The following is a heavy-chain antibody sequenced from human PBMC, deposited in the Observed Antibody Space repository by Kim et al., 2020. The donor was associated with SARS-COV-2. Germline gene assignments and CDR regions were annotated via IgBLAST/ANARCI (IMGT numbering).Heavy chain of an antibody. D-gene: IGHD1-26*01. Sequence: GGSLRLSCAASGFTVSSNYMSWVRQAPGKGLEWVSVIYSGGSTYYADSVKGRFTISRHNSKNTLYLQMNSLRAEDTAVYYCARVIVGATTVFDYWGQGTLVTVSS. CDR2: IYSGGST. V-gene: IGHV3-53*04. CDR3: ARVIVGATTVFDY. CDR1: GFTVSSNY. J-gene: IGHJ4*02.